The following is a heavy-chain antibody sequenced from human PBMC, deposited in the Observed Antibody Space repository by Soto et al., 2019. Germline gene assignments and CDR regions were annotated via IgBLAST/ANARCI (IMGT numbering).Heavy chain of an antibody. Sequence: ASVKVSCKASGYTFTSYDINWVRQATGQGLEWMGWMNPNSGNTGYAQKFQGRVTMTRNTSISTAYMELSSLRSEDTAVYYFARSPVYCTNGVCYETFDYWGQGTLVTVSS. J-gene: IGHJ4*02. CDR1: GYTFTSYD. D-gene: IGHD2-8*01. CDR2: MNPNSGNT. V-gene: IGHV1-8*01. CDR3: ARSPVYCTNGVCYETFDY.